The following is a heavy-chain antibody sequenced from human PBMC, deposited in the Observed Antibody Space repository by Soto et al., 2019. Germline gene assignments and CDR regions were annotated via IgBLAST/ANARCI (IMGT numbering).Heavy chain of an antibody. CDR1: GDSVSSNSAA. Sequence: PSQTLSLTCAISGDSVSSNSAAWNWIRQSPSRGLEWMGRTYYRSKWYNDYAVSVKSRITFNPDTSKNQFSLQLNSVTPEDTAVYYCARAPGAIDALDIWGQGTMVTVSS. CDR3: ARAPGAIDALDI. J-gene: IGHJ3*02. D-gene: IGHD3-10*01. V-gene: IGHV6-1*01. CDR2: TYYRSKWYN.